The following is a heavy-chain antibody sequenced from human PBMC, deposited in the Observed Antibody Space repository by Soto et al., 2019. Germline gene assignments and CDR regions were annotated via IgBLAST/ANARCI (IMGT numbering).Heavy chain of an antibody. D-gene: IGHD3-10*01. CDR2: IYYSGST. Sequence: QVQLQESGPGLVKPSETLSLTCTVSGGSISSYYWSWIRQPPGKGLEWIGYIYYSGSTNYNPSLKNRVTISVDTSKNQFSMKLNSMTAADTAVYYCARHNYGSGSTYFDYWGQGTLVTVFS. CDR1: GGSISSYY. CDR3: ARHNYGSGSTYFDY. J-gene: IGHJ4*02. V-gene: IGHV4-59*08.